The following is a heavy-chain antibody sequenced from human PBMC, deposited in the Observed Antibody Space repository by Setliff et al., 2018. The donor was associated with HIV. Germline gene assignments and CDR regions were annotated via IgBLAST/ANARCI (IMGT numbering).Heavy chain of an antibody. D-gene: IGHD2-2*01. CDR1: GYTFTGYG. CDR3: ARDGEYQVLHYYYSGMDV. J-gene: IGHJ6*02. V-gene: IGHV1-18*01. CDR2: ISANNGNT. Sequence: GASVKVSCKASGYTFTGYGISWVRQAPGQGLEWMGWISANNGNTKYAQRLQGRVTMTTDTSTSTAYMDLRSLRSDDTAVYFCARDGEYQVLHYYYSGMDVWGQGTTVTVSS.